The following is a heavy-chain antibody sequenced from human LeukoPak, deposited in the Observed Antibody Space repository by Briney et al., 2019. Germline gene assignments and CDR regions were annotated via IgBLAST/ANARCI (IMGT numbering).Heavy chain of an antibody. CDR2: ISSSSSYI. CDR3: ARESDYGDYFDY. V-gene: IGHV3-21*01. Sequence: GGTLRLSCAASGFTSRGYSMNWVRQAPGKGLEWVSSISSSSSYIYYADSVKGRFTISRDNAKNSLYLQMNSLRAEDTAVYYCARESDYGDYFDYWGQGTLVTVSS. J-gene: IGHJ4*02. D-gene: IGHD4-17*01. CDR1: GFTSRGYS.